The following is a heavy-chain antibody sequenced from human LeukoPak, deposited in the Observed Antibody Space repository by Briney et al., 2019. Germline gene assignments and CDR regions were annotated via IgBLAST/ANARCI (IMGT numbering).Heavy chain of an antibody. CDR2: INPNSGGT. J-gene: IGHJ3*02. D-gene: IGHD2-2*02. CDR1: GYTFTGYY. Sequence: ASVKVSCKASGYTFTGYYMHWVRQAPGQGLEWMGWINPNSGGTNYAQKFQGRVTMTRDTSISTAYMELSRLRSDDTAVYYCARETRSQGSQLLYYGRGELDAFDIWGQGTMVTVSS. CDR3: ARETRSQGSQLLYYGRGELDAFDI. V-gene: IGHV1-2*02.